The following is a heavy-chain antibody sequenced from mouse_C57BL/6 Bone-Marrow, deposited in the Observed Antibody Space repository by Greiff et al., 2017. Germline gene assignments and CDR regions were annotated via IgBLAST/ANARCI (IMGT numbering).Heavy chain of an antibody. J-gene: IGHJ4*01. CDR2: INPYNGGT. D-gene: IGHD2-4*01. CDR3: ARFHYDYDGYYAMDY. Sequence: VQLQQSGPVLVKPGASVTMSCKASGYTFTDYYMNWVKQSHGKSLEWIGVINPYNGGTSYNQKFKGKATLTVDKSSSTAYMELSSLTSEDSAVYYCARFHYDYDGYYAMDYWGQGTSVTVSS. CDR1: GYTFTDYY. V-gene: IGHV1-19*01.